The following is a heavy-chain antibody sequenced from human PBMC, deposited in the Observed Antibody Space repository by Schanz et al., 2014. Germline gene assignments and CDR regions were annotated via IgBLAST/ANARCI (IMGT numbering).Heavy chain of an antibody. J-gene: IGHJ4*02. V-gene: IGHV1-18*04. Sequence: QVQLVQSGAEVKKPGASVKVSCKASGYTFTSDSMHWVRQAPGQGLEWMGWITAYNGDTNYALKLQGRVTMTTDTSTGTAYMELRSLTSDDTAVYYCARDRDQWDGNYLDYWGQGTLXTVSS. D-gene: IGHD1-26*01. CDR2: ITAYNGDT. CDR3: ARDRDQWDGNYLDY. CDR1: GYTFTSDS.